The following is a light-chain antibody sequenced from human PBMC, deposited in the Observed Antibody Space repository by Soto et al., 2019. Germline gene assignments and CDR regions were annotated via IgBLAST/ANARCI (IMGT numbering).Light chain of an antibody. V-gene: IGKV1-39*01. Sequence: DLQLTQSPSFLSASVGDRVTITCRASQTISSYLNWYQQKPGKAPKLLIYAASTLQSGVPSRFSGSGSGTDFTLTISSLQPEDFATYYCQQSHGIPYTFGQGTKLESK. J-gene: IGKJ2*01. CDR1: QTISSY. CDR2: AAS. CDR3: QQSHGIPYT.